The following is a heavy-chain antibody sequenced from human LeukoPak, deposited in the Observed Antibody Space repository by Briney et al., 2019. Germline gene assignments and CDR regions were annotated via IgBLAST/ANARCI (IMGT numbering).Heavy chain of an antibody. CDR1: VFNFSDYS. CDR3: ARDYSSGWYHFDY. CDR2: ISSSGTYK. Sequence: SLRLSCVASVFNFSDYSMNWVRQAPGKGLEWVSSISSSGTYKYYADSLEGRITISRDNGKNSLFLQVNSLRAEDTAVYYCARDYSSGWYHFDYWGQGILVIASS. D-gene: IGHD6-19*01. V-gene: IGHV3-21*01. J-gene: IGHJ4*02.